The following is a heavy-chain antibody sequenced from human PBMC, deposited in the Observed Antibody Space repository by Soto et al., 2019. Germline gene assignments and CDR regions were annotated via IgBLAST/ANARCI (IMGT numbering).Heavy chain of an antibody. CDR2: IYWDDDK. D-gene: IGHD3-10*01. CDR1: GFSLSTSGVG. Sequence: QITLKESGPTLVKPTQTLTLTCTFSGFSLSTSGVGVGWIRQPPGKALEWLALIYWDDDKRYSPSLKSRLTITTDTSKNQVVLTMTNMDPVDTATYYCAHTRSLWFGELFPTPDYWGQGTLVTVSS. V-gene: IGHV2-5*02. CDR3: AHTRSLWFGELFPTPDY. J-gene: IGHJ4*02.